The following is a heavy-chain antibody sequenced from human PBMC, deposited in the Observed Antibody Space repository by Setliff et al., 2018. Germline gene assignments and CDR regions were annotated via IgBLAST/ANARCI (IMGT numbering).Heavy chain of an antibody. V-gene: IGHV4-39*07. CDR3: ARDRVTTLENYYYYYGMDV. J-gene: IGHJ6*02. CDR2: IYYSGST. D-gene: IGHD4-17*01. Sequence: KPSETLSLTCTVSGGSISSSSYYWGWIRQPPGKGLEWIGSIYYSGSTYYNSSLKSRVTISVDTSKNQFSLKLSSVTAADTAVYYCARDRVTTLENYYYYYGMDVWGQGTTVTVSS. CDR1: GGSISSSSYY.